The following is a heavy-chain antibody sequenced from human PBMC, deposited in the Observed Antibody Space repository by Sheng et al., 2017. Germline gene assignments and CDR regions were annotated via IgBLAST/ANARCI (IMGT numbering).Heavy chain of an antibody. CDR1: GFTFTSYA. Sequence: QVQLVESGGGVVQPGRSLRLSCAASGFTFTSYAMHWVRQAPGEGLEWVTVISYDGRNKHYADSVKGRFTISRDNFKNTLYLQMDSLRPEDTAVYYCARDGDHLRRNYYYMDVWGQGTTVTVSS. CDR2: ISYDGRNK. V-gene: IGHV3-30*04. J-gene: IGHJ6*03. CDR3: ARDGDHLRRNYYYMDV.